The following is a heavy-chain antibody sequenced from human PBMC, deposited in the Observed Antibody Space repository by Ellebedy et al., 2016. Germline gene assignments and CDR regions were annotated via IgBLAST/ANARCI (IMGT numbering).Heavy chain of an antibody. CDR1: GFTFSSFV. D-gene: IGHD6-19*01. Sequence: GESLKISCAASGFTFSSFVMGWVRQAPGKGLEWVSVISGFGDNTYYADSVKGRFTISRDNSKNMVYLQMNGLRTGDTALYYCARGVPGWSGDNWFDPWGQGTLVTVSS. CDR2: ISGFGDNT. J-gene: IGHJ5*02. V-gene: IGHV3-23*01. CDR3: ARGVPGWSGDNWFDP.